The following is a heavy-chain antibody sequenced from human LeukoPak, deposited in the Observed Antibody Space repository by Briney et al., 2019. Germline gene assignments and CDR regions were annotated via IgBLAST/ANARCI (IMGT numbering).Heavy chain of an antibody. CDR1: GFTFSSDA. J-gene: IGHJ4*02. V-gene: IGHV3-23*01. CDR3: AKNGGSQCYSHLDS. CDR2: TSGSGGST. Sequence: GGSLRLSCAASGFTFSSDAMSWVRQAPGQGLEWVSGTSGSGGSTYYAGSVKGRFTISRDNSRNTLYLQMNSLRVEDTAVYYCAKNGGSQCYSHLDSWGQGTLVTVSS. D-gene: IGHD2-15*01.